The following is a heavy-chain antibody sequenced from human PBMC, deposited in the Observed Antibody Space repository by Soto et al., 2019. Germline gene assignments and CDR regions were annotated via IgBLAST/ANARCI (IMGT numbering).Heavy chain of an antibody. V-gene: IGHV3-23*01. CDR1: GFTFSSSA. J-gene: IGHJ4*02. Sequence: PGVSLRLSCTASGFTFSSSAMTWVRQAPGKGLEWVSAISGGDGSPSYADSVKGRFAISRDNSKNTLYLHMNSLRADDTAAYYCAKWHTYNYDSLAFSGFDCWGQGTQVTVSS. D-gene: IGHD3-16*01. CDR3: AKWHTYNYDSLAFSGFDC. CDR2: ISGGDGSP.